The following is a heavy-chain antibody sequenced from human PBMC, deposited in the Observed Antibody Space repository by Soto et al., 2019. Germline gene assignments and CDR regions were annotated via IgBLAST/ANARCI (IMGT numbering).Heavy chain of an antibody. D-gene: IGHD6-13*01. CDR1: GFTFSSYA. V-gene: IGHV3-64D*06. Sequence: GGSLRLSCSASGFTFSSYAMHWVRQAPGKGLEYVSAISSNGGSTYYADSVKGRFTISRDNSKNTLYLQMSSLRAEDTAAYYCVKGIAAAGTPAEFGPWGQGTLVTVSS. J-gene: IGHJ5*02. CDR3: VKGIAAAGTPAEFGP. CDR2: ISSNGGST.